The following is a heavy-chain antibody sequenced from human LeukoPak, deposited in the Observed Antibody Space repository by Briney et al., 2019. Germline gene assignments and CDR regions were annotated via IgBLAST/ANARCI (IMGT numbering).Heavy chain of an antibody. CDR1: GYTFTSND. CDR3: ARDQEGLDY. Sequence: ASMKVSCNAAGYTFTSNDIHWVRQAPGQGLEWMGMIYPRDGSTSYAQKFQGRVTVTRDTSTSTVHMELSGLRSEDTAVYYCARDQEGLDYWGQGTLVTVSS. V-gene: IGHV1-46*01. J-gene: IGHJ4*02. CDR2: IYPRDGST.